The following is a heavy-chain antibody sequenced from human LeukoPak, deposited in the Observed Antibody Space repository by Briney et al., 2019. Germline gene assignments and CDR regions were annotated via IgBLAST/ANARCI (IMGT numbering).Heavy chain of an antibody. Sequence: SSETLSLTCAVYGGSFSGYYWSWVRQPPGKGLEWIGEINHSGSTNYNPSLKSRVTISVDTSKNQFSLKLSSVTAADTAVYYCAGGYYYDSSGYYYLGPTKKFDYWGQGTLVTVSS. CDR1: GGSFSGYY. CDR2: INHSGST. CDR3: AGGYYYDSSGYYYLGPTKKFDY. V-gene: IGHV4-34*01. D-gene: IGHD3-22*01. J-gene: IGHJ4*02.